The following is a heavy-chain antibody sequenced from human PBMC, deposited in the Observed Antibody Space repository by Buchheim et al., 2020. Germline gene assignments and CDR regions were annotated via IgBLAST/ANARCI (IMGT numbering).Heavy chain of an antibody. CDR1: RFTFSTYG. CDR3: ARTSRSAYDY. CDR2: ISASGDTT. J-gene: IGHJ4*02. Sequence: EVHLLESGGALVQPGGSLRLVCAASRFTFSTYGMTWVRQAPGKGLEWVSGISASGDTTYYAESVKGRFTISRDNAKNTVHLQMNSLRVEDTAVYYCARTSRSAYDYWGQGTL. D-gene: IGHD1-26*01. V-gene: IGHV3-23*01.